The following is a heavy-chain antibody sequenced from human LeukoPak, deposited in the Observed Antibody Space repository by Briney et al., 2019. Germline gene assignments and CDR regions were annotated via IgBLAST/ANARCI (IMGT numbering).Heavy chain of an antibody. Sequence: GGSLRLSCAASGFTFDDYAMHWVRQAPGKGLEWVSGISWNSGSIGYADSVKGRFTISRDNAKNSLYLQMNSLRAEDTALYYCAKDTGSGSGSYYLYFDYWGQGTLVTVSS. CDR2: ISWNSGSI. CDR1: GFTFDDYA. D-gene: IGHD1-26*01. CDR3: AKDTGSGSGSYYLYFDY. V-gene: IGHV3-9*01. J-gene: IGHJ4*02.